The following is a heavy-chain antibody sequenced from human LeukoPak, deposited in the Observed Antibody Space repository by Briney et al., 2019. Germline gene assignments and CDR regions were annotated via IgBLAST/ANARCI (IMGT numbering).Heavy chain of an antibody. Sequence: GGSLRLSCAASGFSFGGYWMHWVRECPGMGLVWVSRINSDGSSISYADSVKGRFSIYRDNAKNTLYLQMNSLRAEDTAVYYCTRGASGYGNFDYWGQGTLVTVSS. J-gene: IGHJ4*02. D-gene: IGHD5-12*01. V-gene: IGHV3-74*01. CDR1: GFSFGGYW. CDR3: TRGASGYGNFDY. CDR2: INSDGSSI.